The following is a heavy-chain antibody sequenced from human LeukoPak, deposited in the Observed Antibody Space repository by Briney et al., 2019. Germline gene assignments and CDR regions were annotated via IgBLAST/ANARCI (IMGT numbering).Heavy chain of an antibody. V-gene: IGHV1-18*01. CDR1: GYTFTSYG. D-gene: IGHD6-19*01. Sequence: ASVKVSCKASGYTFTSYGISWVRQAPGQGLEWMGWISAYNGNTNYAQKLQGRVTMTTDTSTSTAYMELRSLRSDDAAVYYCARDRDSSGWWHYYYYYGMDVRGQGTTVTVSS. CDR3: ARDRDSSGWWHYYYYYGMDV. CDR2: ISAYNGNT. J-gene: IGHJ6*02.